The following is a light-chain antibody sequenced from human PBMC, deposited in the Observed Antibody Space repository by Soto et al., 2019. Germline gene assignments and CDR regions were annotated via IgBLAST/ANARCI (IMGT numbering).Light chain of an antibody. CDR2: KAS. V-gene: IGKV1-5*03. Sequence: DIQMTQSPSSLSASEGDRVTITCRASQSIRSYLNWYQQKPGKAPKLVIYKASSLESGVPSRFSGSGSGTEFTLTISSMQPDDFATYYCQQYNSYPITFGQGRLLEVK. CDR1: QSIRSY. CDR3: QQYNSYPIT. J-gene: IGKJ5*01.